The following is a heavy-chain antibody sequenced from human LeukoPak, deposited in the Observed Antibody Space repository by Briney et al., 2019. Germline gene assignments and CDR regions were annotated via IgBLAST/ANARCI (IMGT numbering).Heavy chain of an antibody. D-gene: IGHD3-10*01. V-gene: IGHV3-23*01. CDR1: GFTFSSYA. J-gene: IGHJ5*02. Sequence: GASLRLSCAASGFTFSSYAMSWVRQAPGKGLEWVSAISGSGGSTYYADSVKGRFTISRDNSKNTLYLKMNSLRAEDTAVYYCATLKSDYYGSGSNLLRTNWFDPWGQGTLVTVSS. CDR3: ATLKSDYYGSGSNLLRTNWFDP. CDR2: ISGSGGST.